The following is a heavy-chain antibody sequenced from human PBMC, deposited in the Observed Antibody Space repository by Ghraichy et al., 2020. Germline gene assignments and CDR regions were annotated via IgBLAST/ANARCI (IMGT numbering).Heavy chain of an antibody. J-gene: IGHJ6*03. D-gene: IGHD6-25*01. CDR2: IIPIFGTA. CDR1: GGTFSSYA. CDR3: ARGPGYYYYYYYMDV. Sequence: SVKVSCKASGGTFSSYAISWVRQAPGQGLEWMGGIIPIFGTANYAQKFQGRVTITADESTSTAYMELSSLRSEDTAVYYCARGPGYYYYYYYMDVWGKGTTVTVSS. V-gene: IGHV1-69*13.